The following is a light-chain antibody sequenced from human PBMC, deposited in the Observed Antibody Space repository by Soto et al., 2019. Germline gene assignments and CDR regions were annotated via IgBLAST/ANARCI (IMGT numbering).Light chain of an antibody. CDR2: GNS. CDR3: QSYDSSLSGL. V-gene: IGLV1-40*01. CDR1: SSNIGAGYD. Sequence: QSVLTQPPSVSGAPGQRVTISCTGSSSNIGAGYDARWYQQLPGTAPKLLIYGNSNRPSGVPDRFSGSKSGTSASLAITGLQAEDEADYYCQSYDSSLSGLFGGGTKVIVL. J-gene: IGLJ2*01.